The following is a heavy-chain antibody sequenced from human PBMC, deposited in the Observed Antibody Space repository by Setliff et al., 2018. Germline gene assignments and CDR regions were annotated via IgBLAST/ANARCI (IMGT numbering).Heavy chain of an antibody. CDR2: ISTTGRYK. CDR3: ARRGGGHIVVATFDFDI. Sequence: PGGSLRLSCAASGFTFSSHAMTWVRQTPGKGLEWVSSISTTGRYKFFADSVEGRFTVSRDNAKNSLYLEMNSLRADDTAVYYCARRGGGHIVVATFDFDIWGQGTKVTVSS. CDR1: GFTFSSHA. V-gene: IGHV3-21*01. D-gene: IGHD2-21*01. J-gene: IGHJ3*02.